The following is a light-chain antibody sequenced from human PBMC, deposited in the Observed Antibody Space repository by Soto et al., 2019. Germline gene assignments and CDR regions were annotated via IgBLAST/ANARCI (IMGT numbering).Light chain of an antibody. J-gene: IGKJ2*01. CDR1: QSVTSSY. CDR3: QQYGSSPLT. Sequence: EIVLTQSPGTLSLSPGERATLSCRASQSVTSSYLAWYQQKPGQAPRLLIYGASSRATGISDRFSGSGSGTGFPLSISRLEPEDFAVYYCQQYGSSPLTFGQGTKLEIK. V-gene: IGKV3-20*01. CDR2: GAS.